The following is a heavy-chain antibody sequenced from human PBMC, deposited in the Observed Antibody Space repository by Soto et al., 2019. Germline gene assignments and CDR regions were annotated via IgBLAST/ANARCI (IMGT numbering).Heavy chain of an antibody. Sequence: QVPLVPSGAEMKRPGASVILSCKASGYIFTTYSIHWVRQTAGQGLEWMAKVDPRDGSTSYAQKFRGRVSMAWDTSTGTVSMEVSSLTSDDTATYYCARVRSSGREFDYWGPGTQVTVSS. V-gene: IGHV1-46*01. J-gene: IGHJ4*02. CDR1: GYIFTTYS. D-gene: IGHD6-25*01. CDR2: VDPRDGST. CDR3: ARVRSSGREFDY.